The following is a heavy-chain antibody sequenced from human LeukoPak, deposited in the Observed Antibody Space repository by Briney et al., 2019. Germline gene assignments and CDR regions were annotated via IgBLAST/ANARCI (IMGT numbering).Heavy chain of an antibody. CDR3: ARADYGDYEGYFDY. V-gene: IGHV4-61*02. CDR2: IYTSGST. J-gene: IGHJ4*02. Sequence: SETLSLTCTVSGGSISSGSYYWSWIRQPAGKGLEWIVRIYTSGSTNYNPSLKSRVTMSVDTSKNQFSLKLGSVTAADTAVYYCARADYGDYEGYFDYWGQGTLVTVSS. D-gene: IGHD4-17*01. CDR1: GGSISSGSYY.